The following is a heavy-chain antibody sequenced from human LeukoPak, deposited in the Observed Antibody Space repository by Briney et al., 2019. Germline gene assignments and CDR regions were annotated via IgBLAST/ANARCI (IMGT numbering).Heavy chain of an antibody. CDR3: ARELPREVTLDY. CDR2: INTDGSDI. V-gene: IGHV3-74*01. CDR1: GFTFISYG. J-gene: IGHJ4*01. Sequence: GGSLRLSCAASGFTFISYGMQGVRQARGKGLVWVSRINTDGSDISYADSVKGRFTISRDNAKNTLSLQMNSLRGEDTAVYYCARELPREVTLDYWGQGTLVTVSS. D-gene: IGHD2-21*02.